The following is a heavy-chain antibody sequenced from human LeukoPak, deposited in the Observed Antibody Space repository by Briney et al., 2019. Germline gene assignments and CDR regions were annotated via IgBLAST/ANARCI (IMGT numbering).Heavy chain of an antibody. V-gene: IGHV4-4*09. D-gene: IGHD6-19*01. J-gene: IGHJ6*03. CDR2: IYTSGST. Sequence: SETLSLTCTVSGGSISSYYWSWIRQPPGKGLEWIGYIYTSGSTNYNPSLKSRVTIPVDTSKNQFSLKLSSVTAADTAVYYCARRVCSGWPYYYYYYIDVWGKGTTVTVSS. CDR1: GGSISSYY. CDR3: ARRVCSGWPYYYYYYIDV.